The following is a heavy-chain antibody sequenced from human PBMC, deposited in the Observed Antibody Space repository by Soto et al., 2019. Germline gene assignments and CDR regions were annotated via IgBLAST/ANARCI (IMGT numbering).Heavy chain of an antibody. D-gene: IGHD3-9*01. J-gene: IGHJ5*02. Sequence: PSETLSLTCTVSGGSISSGDYYWFWIRKHPGKGLEWIGYIAYSGDTYYNPSLRRRLTISADTSENKFSLTLKSVTAADTAVYFCARDFEKSAIGPWGQGTPVTVSS. CDR1: GGSISSGDYY. CDR3: ARDFEKSAIGP. V-gene: IGHV4-31*03. CDR2: IAYSGDT.